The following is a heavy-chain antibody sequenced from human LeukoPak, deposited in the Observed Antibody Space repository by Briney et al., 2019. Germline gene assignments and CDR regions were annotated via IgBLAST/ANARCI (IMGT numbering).Heavy chain of an antibody. J-gene: IGHJ6*03. Sequence: PSETLSLTCTVSGGSISSYYWSWIRQPPGKGLEWIGYIYYSGSTNYNPSLKSRVTISVDTSKNQFSLKLSSVTAADTAVYYCAGALPYHMDVWGKGTTVTVSS. CDR2: IYYSGST. CDR3: AGALPYHMDV. V-gene: IGHV4-59*01. CDR1: GGSISSYY.